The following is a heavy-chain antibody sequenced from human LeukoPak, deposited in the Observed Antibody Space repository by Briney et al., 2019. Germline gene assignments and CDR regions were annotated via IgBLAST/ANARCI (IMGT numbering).Heavy chain of an antibody. D-gene: IGHD3-22*01. CDR1: GITLSNYG. CDR3: AKRGVVIRVILVGFHKEAYYFDS. CDR2: ISGSGGGT. J-gene: IGHJ4*02. V-gene: IGHV3-23*01. Sequence: GGSLRLSCEVSGITLSNYGMRWVRQAPGKGLEWVAGISGSGGGTNYADSVKGGFTISRDNLKNTLYLQMNSLRAEDTAVYFCAKRGVVIRVILVGFHKEAYYFDSWGQGALVTVSS.